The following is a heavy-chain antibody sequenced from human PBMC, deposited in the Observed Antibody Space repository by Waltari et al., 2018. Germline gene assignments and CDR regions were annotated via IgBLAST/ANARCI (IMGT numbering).Heavy chain of an antibody. D-gene: IGHD4-17*01. J-gene: IGHJ5*02. CDR3: AGGYGYNWFDP. V-gene: IGHV4-39*01. CDR1: GGSISSSSYY. CDR2: IYYSGST. Sequence: QLQLQESGPGLVKPSETLSLTCTVSGGSISSSSYYWGWVRQPPGKGLEWIGSIYYSGSTYYHPSLKRRVTISVDTSKNQFSLKLSSVTAADTAVYYCAGGYGYNWFDPWGQGTLVTVSS.